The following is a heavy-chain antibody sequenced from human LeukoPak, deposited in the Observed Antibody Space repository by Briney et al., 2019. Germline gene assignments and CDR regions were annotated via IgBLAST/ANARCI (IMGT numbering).Heavy chain of an antibody. V-gene: IGHV1-3*04. J-gene: IGHJ3*02. D-gene: IGHD6-6*01. CDR1: GHTFTTYA. Sequence: GASVKVSCKASGHTFTTYAIHWVRQAPGQRLEWMGWISTYNDDRKYSPKFQGTVTITTDTSASTAYLELSSLRSEDTAVYYCARDRSSFSYAFDIWGQGTMVTVSS. CDR2: ISTYNDDR. CDR3: ARDRSSFSYAFDI.